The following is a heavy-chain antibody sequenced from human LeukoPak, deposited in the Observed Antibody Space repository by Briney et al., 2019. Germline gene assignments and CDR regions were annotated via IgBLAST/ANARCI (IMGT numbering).Heavy chain of an antibody. D-gene: IGHD6-6*01. CDR1: GFSFITYC. J-gene: IGHJ6*03. CDR3: ARADSSIATRLSRSSIFNYYYYMDV. Sequence: GSLRLSCAASGFSFITYCMSWVRQAPGKGLEWVANIKQDGSEKYYVDSVKGRFTISRDNARNSLFLQMNSLRAEDTAVYYCARADSSIATRLSRSSIFNYYYYMDVWGKGTTVTVSS. V-gene: IGHV3-7*01. CDR2: IKQDGSEK.